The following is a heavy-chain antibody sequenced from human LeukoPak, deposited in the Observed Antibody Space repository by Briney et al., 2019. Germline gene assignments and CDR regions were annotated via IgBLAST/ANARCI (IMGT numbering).Heavy chain of an antibody. CDR3: AKGGTYGGGADY. J-gene: IGHJ4*02. V-gene: IGHV4-59*01. CDR2: IYYSGST. CDR1: GGSISSYY. D-gene: IGHD1-26*01. Sequence: SETLSLTCTVSGGSISSYYWSWIRQPPGKGLEWIGYIYYSGSTTNSPSLNSRVTISLDTSNNQVSLRLSSVTAADTAVYYCAKGGTYGGGADYWGQGTLVTVSS.